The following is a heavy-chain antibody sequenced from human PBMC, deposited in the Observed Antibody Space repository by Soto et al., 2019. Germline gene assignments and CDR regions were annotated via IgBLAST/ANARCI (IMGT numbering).Heavy chain of an antibody. CDR1: GFSFWTYG. CDR3: AKDPGGDQLWKAFDI. J-gene: IGHJ3*02. CDR2: IPYDGSNR. V-gene: IGHV3-30*18. D-gene: IGHD2-2*01. Sequence: GGSLRLSCAASGFSFWTYGMHWVRQVPGKGLEWVAGIPYDGSNRYYADSVKGRFTISRDNFENTLYLQMNSLRVEDTAVYHCAKDPGGDQLWKAFDIWGLGTMVTVSS.